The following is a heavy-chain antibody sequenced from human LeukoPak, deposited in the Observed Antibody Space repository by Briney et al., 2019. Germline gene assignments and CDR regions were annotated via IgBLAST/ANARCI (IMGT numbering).Heavy chain of an antibody. J-gene: IGHJ4*02. CDR2: ITGSGVST. Sequence: GGSLRLSCVVSGFTFSSYGMSWVRQAPGKGLEWVSGITGSGVSTYYADSVKGRFTISRDNAKNSLYLQMNSLRAEDTALYYCAKDPKAIYGSGSSFDYWGQGTLVTVSS. CDR1: GFTFSSYG. D-gene: IGHD3-10*01. V-gene: IGHV3-23*01. CDR3: AKDPKAIYGSGSSFDY.